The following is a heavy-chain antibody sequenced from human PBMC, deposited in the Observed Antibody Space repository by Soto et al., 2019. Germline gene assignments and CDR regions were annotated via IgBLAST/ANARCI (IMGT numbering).Heavy chain of an antibody. D-gene: IGHD3-16*01. Sequence: QVQLQESGPGLVKPSETLSLTCSISGGSISDYQWNWIRQPPGKGLDWIGNIYYSGRTNYNPSLKSRLTISLDTSTRQFSLRLRSVTAADTAVYYCARMRGLGEISPYLDYWGQGALVTVSS. CDR1: GGSISDYQ. CDR2: IYYSGRT. V-gene: IGHV4-59*01. CDR3: ARMRGLGEISPYLDY. J-gene: IGHJ4*02.